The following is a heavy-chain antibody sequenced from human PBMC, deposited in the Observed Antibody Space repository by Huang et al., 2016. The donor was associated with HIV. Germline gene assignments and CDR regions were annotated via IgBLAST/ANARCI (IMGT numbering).Heavy chain of an antibody. CDR2: LYYTGKI. D-gene: IGHD3-3*01. Sequence: QMRFQESGPGLVKPSGTPSLTCNVSGGSINTGRYYWGWIRQPPGKGREWVGSLYYTGKIHYEPARKGRLTMSADTSKNQFSLNLSSVTAADTAIYYCARNHDFWRGRMFAISYFDVWGRGTLVTVAS. CDR3: ARNHDFWRGRMFAISYFDV. V-gene: IGHV4-39*01. CDR1: GGSINTGRYY. J-gene: IGHJ2*01.